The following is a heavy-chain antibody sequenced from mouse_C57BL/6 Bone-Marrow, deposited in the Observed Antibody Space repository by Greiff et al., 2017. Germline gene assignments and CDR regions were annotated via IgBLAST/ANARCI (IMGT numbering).Heavy chain of an antibody. CDR2: ISDGGSYT. Sequence: EVQLVESGGGLVKPGGSLKLSCAASGFTFSSYAMSWVRQTPEKRLEWVATISDGGSYTYYPDNVKGRFTISRDNAKNNLYLQMSHLKSEDTAMYYCARDRDGYTFAYWGQGTLVTVSA. J-gene: IGHJ3*01. CDR3: ARDRDGYTFAY. V-gene: IGHV5-4*01. D-gene: IGHD2-3*01. CDR1: GFTFSSYA.